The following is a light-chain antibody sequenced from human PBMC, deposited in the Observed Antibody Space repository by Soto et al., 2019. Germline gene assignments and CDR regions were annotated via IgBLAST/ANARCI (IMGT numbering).Light chain of an antibody. V-gene: IGKV1-27*01. CDR1: QDISNS. J-gene: IGKJ3*01. CDR2: DAF. CDR3: QKYNSAPFT. Sequence: DIQMTQSPSSLSASVGDRVTITCRASQDISNSLAWYQQKPGRVPELLIYDAFTLQSGVPSRFSGSGSGTDFTLTISSLQPEDVATYYWQKYNSAPFTFGPGTKVDIK.